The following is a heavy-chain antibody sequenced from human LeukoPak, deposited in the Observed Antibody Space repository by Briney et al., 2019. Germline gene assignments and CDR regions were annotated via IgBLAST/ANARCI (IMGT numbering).Heavy chain of an antibody. D-gene: IGHD6-25*01. CDR3: ARSLDATAGLATFDY. J-gene: IGHJ4*02. CDR1: GYTLTELS. V-gene: IGHV1-24*01. CDR2: FDPEDGET. Sequence: ASVKVSCKVSGYTLTELSMHWVRQAPGKGLEWMGGFDPEDGETIYAQKFQGRVTMTEDTSTDTAYMELSSLRSEDTAVYYCARSLDATAGLATFDYWGQRTRVTVSS.